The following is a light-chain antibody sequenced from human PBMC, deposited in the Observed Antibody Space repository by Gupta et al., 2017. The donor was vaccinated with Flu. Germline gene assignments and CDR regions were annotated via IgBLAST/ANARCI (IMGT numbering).Light chain of an antibody. J-gene: IGKJ2*01. V-gene: IGKV3-20*01. CDR3: QHDYRSRVT. Sequence: EIVLTQSPDTLSLSPGESATLSCTASQSVSSSDLVWYQQKPGQAPRVLIFGASTRATGIPDRFSGSGSGTXFTLTIXRLDPEDFAVYHCQHDYRSRVTFGXGTKVEIK. CDR1: QSVSSSD. CDR2: GAS.